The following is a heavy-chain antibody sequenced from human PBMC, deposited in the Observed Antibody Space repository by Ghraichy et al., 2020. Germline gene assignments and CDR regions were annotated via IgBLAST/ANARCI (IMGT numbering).Heavy chain of an antibody. J-gene: IGHJ4*02. V-gene: IGHV1-69*13. CDR3: ARRPRGHYYLEY. D-gene: IGHD5-12*01. CDR1: GGSFSTYG. Sequence: SVKVSCKASGGSFSTYGITWVRQAPGQGLEWMGGIIPIFGTANYAQKFQGRVTITADESTSTAYMALSSLRSEDTAVYYCARRPRGHYYLEYWGQGTLVTVSS. CDR2: IIPIFGTA.